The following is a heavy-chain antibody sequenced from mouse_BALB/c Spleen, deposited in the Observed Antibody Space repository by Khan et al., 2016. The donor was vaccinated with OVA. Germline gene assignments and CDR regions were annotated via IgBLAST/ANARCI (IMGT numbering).Heavy chain of an antibody. CDR2: IYPSDSYT. CDR3: TRGDPGNFDY. J-gene: IGHJ2*01. D-gene: IGHD2-13*01. V-gene: IGHV1-69*02. CDR1: GYTFTSYW. Sequence: QVQLQQPGAELVRPGASVKLSCKASGYTFTSYWINWVKQRPGQGLEWIGNIYPSDSYTNYNQKFKDKATVTVDKSSSTAYMQLSSPTAEDSAVYYCTRGDPGNFDYWGQGTTLTVSS.